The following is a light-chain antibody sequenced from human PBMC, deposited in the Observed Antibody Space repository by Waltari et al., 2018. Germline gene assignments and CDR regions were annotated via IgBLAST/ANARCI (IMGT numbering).Light chain of an antibody. CDR1: SSDVVGHNA. CDR3: SSYTTSSTLG. V-gene: IGLV2-14*03. CDR2: DVS. J-gene: IGLJ2*01. Sequence: QSALPHPASVSGSHGQPIPLPCTASSSDVVGHNAVSWYQQYPGQAPKLMIYDVSNRPSGVSNRFSGSKSGNTASLTISGLQAEDEADYYCSSYTTSSTLGFGGGTKLTVL.